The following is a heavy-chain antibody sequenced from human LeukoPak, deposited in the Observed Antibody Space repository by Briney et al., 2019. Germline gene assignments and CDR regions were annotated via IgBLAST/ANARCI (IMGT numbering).Heavy chain of an antibody. J-gene: IGHJ4*02. D-gene: IGHD4/OR15-4a*01. CDR1: GFSFTDYA. CDR3: VRDLTYGARFDY. CDR2: ISSDGNVK. Sequence: GTSLRLSCLGSGFSFTDYAIHWLRQAPGKEMESVAFISSDGNVKFYVDSLKGRITISRDNFRNTVCLEMNTLRPEDTALYYCVRDLTYGARFDYWGQGTLVTVSS. V-gene: IGHV3-30*04.